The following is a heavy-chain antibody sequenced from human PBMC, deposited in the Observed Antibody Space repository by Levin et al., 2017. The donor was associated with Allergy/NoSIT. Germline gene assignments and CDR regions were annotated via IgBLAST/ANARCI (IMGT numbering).Heavy chain of an antibody. V-gene: IGHV3-64D*06. D-gene: IGHD4-17*01. J-gene: IGHJ4*02. CDR1: GFTFNKNT. CDR3: VKNGDYGELGN. Sequence: GESLKISCSASGFTFNKNTMQWVRQAPGKGLEHVSAISNNGGRTYYTDSVKGRFTISRDNSKNTLYLQMSSLRPEDTAMYFCVKNGDYGELGNWGQGTLVTVSS. CDR2: ISNNGGRT.